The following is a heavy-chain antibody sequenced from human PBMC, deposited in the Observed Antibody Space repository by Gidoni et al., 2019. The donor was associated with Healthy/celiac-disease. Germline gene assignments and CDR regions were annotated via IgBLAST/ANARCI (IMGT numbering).Heavy chain of an antibody. CDR2: IKQDGSEK. Sequence: EVQLVESGGGLVQPGGCLRLSCAASGFTLSSYWMSWVRQAPGKGLKWVANIKQDGSEKYYVDSVKGRFTISRDNAKNSLYLQMNSLRAEDTAVYYCARDGEYYGSGSYWFDPWGQGTLVTVSS. D-gene: IGHD3-10*01. J-gene: IGHJ5*02. V-gene: IGHV3-7*01. CDR3: ARDGEYYGSGSYWFDP. CDR1: GFTLSSYW.